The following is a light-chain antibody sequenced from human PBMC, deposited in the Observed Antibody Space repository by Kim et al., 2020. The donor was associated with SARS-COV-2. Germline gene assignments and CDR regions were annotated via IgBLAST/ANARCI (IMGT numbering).Light chain of an antibody. V-gene: IGKV1-5*03. CDR2: LAS. CDR1: QTISTW. Sequence: ASVGDRVTITCRASQTISTWLAWYQQNPGKAPKLLIYLASTLESGVPSRFIGSGSGTEFTLTIDSLQPDDFATYYCQHYSRFPYTFGQGTKLEI. CDR3: QHYSRFPYT. J-gene: IGKJ2*01.